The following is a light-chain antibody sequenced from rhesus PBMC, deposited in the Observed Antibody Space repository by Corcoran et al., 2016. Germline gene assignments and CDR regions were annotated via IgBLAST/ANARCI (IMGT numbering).Light chain of an antibody. Sequence: DIQMTQSPSSLSASVGDTVTITCRASQSIANWLAWCQQKPGKAPNLLIYMASTLHSGAPSRFSGSGSGTDFTLTISSLQPEDLATCCCQHSYGTPPTFGGGTKVELK. V-gene: IGKV1-22*01. CDR2: MAS. CDR3: QHSYGTPPT. J-gene: IGKJ4*01. CDR1: QSIANW.